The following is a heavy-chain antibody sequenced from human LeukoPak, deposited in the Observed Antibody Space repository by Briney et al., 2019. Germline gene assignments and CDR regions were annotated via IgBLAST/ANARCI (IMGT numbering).Heavy chain of an antibody. D-gene: IGHD3-3*01. CDR3: ARGIRFLQAGCGY. CDR1: GGSFSGYY. V-gene: IGHV4-34*01. Sequence: SETLSLTCAVYGGSFSGYYWSWIRQPPGKGLEWIGEINHSGSTNYNPSLKSRVTISVDTSKNQFSLKLSSVTAADTAVYYCARGIRFLQAGCGYWGQGTLVTVSS. J-gene: IGHJ4*02. CDR2: INHSGST.